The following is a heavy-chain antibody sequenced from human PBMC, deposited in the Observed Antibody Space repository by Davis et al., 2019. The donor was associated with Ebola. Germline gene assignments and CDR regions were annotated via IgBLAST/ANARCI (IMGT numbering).Heavy chain of an antibody. CDR2: TYYNSKWYN. CDR1: GDSVSINSGG. J-gene: IGHJ6*04. Sequence: HSQTLSLTCAISGDSVSINSGGWNWIWQSPSRGLEWLGRTYYNSKWYNDYAVSVKGRITINPDTSKNQFSLQLNFVTPEDAAVYYCARISWVSRGMDVWGKGTTVTVSS. CDR3: ARISWVSRGMDV. V-gene: IGHV6-1*01. D-gene: IGHD6-13*01.